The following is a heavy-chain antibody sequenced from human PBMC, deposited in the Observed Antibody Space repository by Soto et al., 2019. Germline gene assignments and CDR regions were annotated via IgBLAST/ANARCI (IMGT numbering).Heavy chain of an antibody. CDR3: AKDSSVYQYALGENAFDI. CDR2: ISWNSGSI. D-gene: IGHD2-2*01. CDR1: GFTFDDYA. J-gene: IGHJ3*02. Sequence: GGSLRLSCAASGFTFDDYAMHWVRQAPGKGLEWVSGISWNSGSIGYADSVKGRFTISRDNAKNSLYLQMNSLRAEDTALYYCAKDSSVYQYALGENAFDIWGQGTMVTVSS. V-gene: IGHV3-9*01.